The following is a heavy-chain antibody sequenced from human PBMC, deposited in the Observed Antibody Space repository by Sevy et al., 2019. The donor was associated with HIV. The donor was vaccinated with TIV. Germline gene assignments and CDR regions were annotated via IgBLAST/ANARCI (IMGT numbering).Heavy chain of an antibody. D-gene: IGHD2-15*01. V-gene: IGHV3-21*01. CDR1: GFTFSTST. CDR2: MTRGGSYI. J-gene: IGHJ4*02. Sequence: GGSLRLSCAASGFTFSTSTMNWVRQAPGKGLEWVSLMTRGGSYIRYADSVKGRFTISRDNAKNSVFLQMNSLRVEDTAVYYCVRDGWNYWGQGTLVTVSS. CDR3: VRDGWNY.